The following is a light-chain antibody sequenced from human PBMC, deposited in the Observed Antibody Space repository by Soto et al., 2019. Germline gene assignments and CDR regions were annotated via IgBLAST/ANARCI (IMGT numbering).Light chain of an antibody. CDR1: QSVSNF. Sequence: EIVLTQSPATLSLSPGERATLSCRASQSVSNFLAWYQQRPGQAPRLLLYGASNRATGTPARFSGSGSGTDFTLTISSLEPEDSAVYYCQEYLQWPPGMFGQGTTVDMK. CDR3: QEYLQWPPGM. CDR2: GAS. V-gene: IGKV3-11*01. J-gene: IGKJ1*01.